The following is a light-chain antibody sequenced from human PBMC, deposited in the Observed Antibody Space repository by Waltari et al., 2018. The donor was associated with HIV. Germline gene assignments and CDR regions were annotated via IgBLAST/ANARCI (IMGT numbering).Light chain of an antibody. V-gene: IGLV3-25*03. CDR3: QSVDSSGSIWV. CDR2: KDS. Sequence: SYELTQPPSVSVSPGQTATITCSGDALPKQYAYRYQQKPGQAPVYVIYKDSERPSGIPERFSGSSSGTTVTLTISGVQAEDEADYHCQSVDSSGSIWVFGGGTKLTVL. J-gene: IGLJ3*02. CDR1: ALPKQY.